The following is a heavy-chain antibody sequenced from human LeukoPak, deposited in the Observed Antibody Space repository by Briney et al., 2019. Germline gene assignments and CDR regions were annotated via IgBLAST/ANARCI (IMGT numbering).Heavy chain of an antibody. J-gene: IGHJ6*03. CDR2: ITLSSSSI. V-gene: IGHV3-48*04. D-gene: IGHD3-10*01. Sequence: GGSLRLSCAASGFNFNNYNMNWVRQAPGKGLEWVSYITLSSSSIYYADSVKGRFTISRDNAKNSLYLQMNSLRAEDTAVYYCARDGITNTGRNYYYYYMDVWGKGTTVTISS. CDR3: ARDGITNTGRNYYYYYMDV. CDR1: GFNFNNYN.